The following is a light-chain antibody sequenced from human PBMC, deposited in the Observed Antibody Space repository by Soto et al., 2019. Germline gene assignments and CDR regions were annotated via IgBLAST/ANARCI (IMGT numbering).Light chain of an antibody. CDR3: QQSYSTTFT. CDR1: QSISSY. J-gene: IGKJ2*01. Sequence: DIPMTQSPSSLSASVGDRVTITCRASQSISSYLNWYQQKPGKAPKLLIYAASSLQSGVPSRFSGSGSGNDFTLTISSLKPEEFATSYWQQSYSTTFTCGQGTKLEIK. V-gene: IGKV1-39*01. CDR2: AAS.